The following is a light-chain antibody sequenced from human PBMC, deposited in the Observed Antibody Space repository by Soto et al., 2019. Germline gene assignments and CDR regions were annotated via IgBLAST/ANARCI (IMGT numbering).Light chain of an antibody. V-gene: IGKV3-20*01. CDR2: GAS. CDR3: QQYGSSPQT. Sequence: EIGMTQSPATLSLSPGEIATLSFRASQSVNANYLALYQQKPGQAPRLLIYGASDRATGIPDRFTGSGSGTDFTLTINRLEPEDFAVYFCQQYGSSPQTFGQGTKVDI. CDR1: QSVNANY. J-gene: IGKJ1*01.